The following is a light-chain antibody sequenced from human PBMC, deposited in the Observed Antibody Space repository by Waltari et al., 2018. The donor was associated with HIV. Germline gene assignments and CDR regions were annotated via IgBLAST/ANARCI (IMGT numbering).Light chain of an antibody. J-gene: IGLJ1*01. CDR1: SSHIGDNY. V-gene: IGLV1-47*01. CDR2: RSN. Sequence: QPVLTQPPSASGTPGQRVTISCSGSSSHIGDNYVYWYQQLPDTAPKLLIYRSNQRPSGVPDRFSGSKSDTSASLAISGLRSDDEADYYCAAWDDSLSGYVFGTGTKVTVL. CDR3: AAWDDSLSGYV.